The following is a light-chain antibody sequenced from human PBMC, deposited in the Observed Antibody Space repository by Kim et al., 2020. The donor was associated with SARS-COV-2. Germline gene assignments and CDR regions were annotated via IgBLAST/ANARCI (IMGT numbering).Light chain of an antibody. CDR3: QQRRNWPPLT. J-gene: IGKJ4*01. V-gene: IGKV3-11*01. CDR2: DTS. Sequence: SRGERAPLRCWADQGVSSYFAGYRHKPGQTRRVLVYDTSKRATSIPARLTGSVCGTNFTLTIISLQHEDFAVCYCQQRRNWPPLTFGGGTKVDIK. CDR1: QGVSSY.